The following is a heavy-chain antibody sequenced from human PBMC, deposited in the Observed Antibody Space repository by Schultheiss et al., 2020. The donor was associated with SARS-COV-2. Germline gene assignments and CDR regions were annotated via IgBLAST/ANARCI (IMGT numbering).Heavy chain of an antibody. CDR2: ISDAGRT. J-gene: IGHJ6*02. V-gene: IGHV4-59*08. CDR3: TMGYGGNYFGSYYYIGMGV. D-gene: IGHD4-23*01. CDR1: GGSISTSY. Sequence: SQTLSLTCAVSGGSISTSYWAWIRQPPGKGLEWIGYISDAGRTNYNPSLTSRVTISADPSKKQISLNLTSVTAADTAMYYCTMGYGGNYFGSYYYIGMGVWGQGTTVTVSS.